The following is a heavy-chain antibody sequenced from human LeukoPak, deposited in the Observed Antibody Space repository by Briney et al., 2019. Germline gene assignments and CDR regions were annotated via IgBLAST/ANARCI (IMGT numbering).Heavy chain of an antibody. Sequence: PGGSLRLSCAASGFTISTYGLHWVRQAPGKGLEWVAVIWHDGSNKYYADSVKGRFTISRDSSKNMLYLQMNSLRAEDTAAYYCARGKTTVTTGELAYWGQGTQVTVSS. CDR3: ARGKTTVTTGELAY. CDR2: IWHDGSNK. D-gene: IGHD4-17*01. V-gene: IGHV3-33*01. CDR1: GFTISTYG. J-gene: IGHJ4*02.